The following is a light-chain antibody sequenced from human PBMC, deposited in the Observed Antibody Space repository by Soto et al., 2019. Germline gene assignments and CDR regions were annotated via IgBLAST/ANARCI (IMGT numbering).Light chain of an antibody. V-gene: IGKV1-39*01. J-gene: IGKJ5*01. CDR1: QSSSNF. CDR3: QQTNTIPIT. Sequence: DIQMTQSPSSLSASVGDRVTITCRASQSSSNFLNWYQQKPGKAPKLLIYAASRLQSGVPSRFSGSGSGTDFTLTISILQPEDFATYYCQQTNTIPITVGQGTRREIK. CDR2: AAS.